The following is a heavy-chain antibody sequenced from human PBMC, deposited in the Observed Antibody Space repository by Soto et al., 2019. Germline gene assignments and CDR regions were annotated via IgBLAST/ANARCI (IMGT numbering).Heavy chain of an antibody. CDR3: ARDRGPMGSVDTMRGY. J-gene: IGHJ4*02. Sequence: EVQLVESGGGLVQPGGSLTLSCAASGFAFSDYGMMWVRQAPGKGLECISFICGSTMYYADSVKGRFTISRDNAKNSLFLQMNNLGAEDTAVYYCARDRGPMGSVDTMRGYWGQGILVTVSS. CDR2: ICGSTM. V-gene: IGHV3-48*01. D-gene: IGHD5-12*01. CDR1: GFAFSDYG.